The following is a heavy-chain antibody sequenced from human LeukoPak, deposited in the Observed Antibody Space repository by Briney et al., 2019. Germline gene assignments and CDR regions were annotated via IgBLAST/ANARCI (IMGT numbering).Heavy chain of an antibody. D-gene: IGHD4-17*01. CDR3: ARGYGDYPYYFDY. V-gene: IGHV4-59*01. J-gene: IGHJ4*02. CDR2: IYYSGST. Sequence: SETLSLTCTVSGGSISSYYWSWIRQPPGKGLEWIGYIYYSGSTNYNPSLKSRVTISVDTSKNQFSLKLSSVTAADTAVYYCARGYGDYPYYFDYRGQGTLVTVSS. CDR1: GGSISSYY.